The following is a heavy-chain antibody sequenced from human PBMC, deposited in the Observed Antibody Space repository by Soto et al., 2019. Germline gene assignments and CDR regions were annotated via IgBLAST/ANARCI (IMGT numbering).Heavy chain of an antibody. CDR3: ASDIKSRWFGEYISWFDP. CDR2: IYYSGST. Sequence: PSETLSLTCTVSGGSISSYYWSWIRQPPGKGLEWIGYIYYSGSTNYNPSIKSRVTISVDTSKNQFSLKLSSVTAADTAVYYCASDIKSRWFGEYISWFDPWGQGTLVTVS. CDR1: GGSISSYY. D-gene: IGHD3-10*01. V-gene: IGHV4-59*01. J-gene: IGHJ5*02.